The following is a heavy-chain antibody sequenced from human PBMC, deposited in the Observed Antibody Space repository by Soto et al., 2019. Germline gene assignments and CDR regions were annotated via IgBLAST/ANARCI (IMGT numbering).Heavy chain of an antibody. CDR1: GFILSDCA. D-gene: IGHD7-27*01. J-gene: IGHJ6*03. CDR2: ISSSSSVI. Sequence: EVQLVESGGGLVQPRGSLRLSCATSGFILSDCAMNWVRQAPGKGLEWVSYISSSSSVIDYADSVKGRFTVSRDNARNSLYLQMNSLRAEDTAVYYCARDLSWGSNWYYYMDVWGKGTPVTVSS. V-gene: IGHV3-48*01. CDR3: ARDLSWGSNWYYYMDV.